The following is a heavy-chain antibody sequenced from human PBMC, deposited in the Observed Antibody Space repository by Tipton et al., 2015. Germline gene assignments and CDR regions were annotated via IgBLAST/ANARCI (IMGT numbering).Heavy chain of an antibody. CDR2: LYFSGST. CDR1: GGSISSSSYY. V-gene: IGHV4-39*01. D-gene: IGHD3-22*01. CDR3: ASNYDSSGGYFYY. Sequence: TLSLTCTVSGGSISSSSYYWAWIRQPPGKGLEWIGSLYFSGSTYYNPSLMSRVTISIDRFKNQFSLKLSSVTAADTAVYYCASNYDSSGGYFYYWGQGTLVTVSS. J-gene: IGHJ4*02.